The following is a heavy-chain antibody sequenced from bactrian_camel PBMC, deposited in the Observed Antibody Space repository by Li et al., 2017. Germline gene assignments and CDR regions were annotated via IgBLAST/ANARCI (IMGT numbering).Heavy chain of an antibody. CDR3: AKDRAGTSAVEYDY. V-gene: IGHV3S1*01. Sequence: VQLVESGGGLVQPGGSLTLSCAASGYTYSSYCLGWFRQAPGKEREGVAAIDTVDSTTYAESVKGRFTISRDNTKNMLYLQMNSLKSEDTAIYYCAKDRAGTSAVEYDYWGQGTQVTVS. J-gene: IGHJ4*01. CDR1: GYTYSSYC. CDR2: IDTVDSTT.